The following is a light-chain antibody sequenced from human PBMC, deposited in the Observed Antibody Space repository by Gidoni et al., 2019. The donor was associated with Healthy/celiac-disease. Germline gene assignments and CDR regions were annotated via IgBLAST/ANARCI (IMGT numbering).Light chain of an antibody. Sequence: DIQMTQSPSTLSASVGARVTITCRASQSISSWLAWYQQKPGKAPKLLIYKASSLESGVPSRFSGSGSGTEFTLTISSLQPDDFATYYCQQYNSYSGTFXQXTKVXIK. V-gene: IGKV1-5*03. J-gene: IGKJ1*01. CDR1: QSISSW. CDR2: KAS. CDR3: QQYNSYSGT.